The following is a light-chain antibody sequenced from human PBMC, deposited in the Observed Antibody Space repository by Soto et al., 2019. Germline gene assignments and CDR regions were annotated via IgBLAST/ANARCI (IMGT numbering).Light chain of an antibody. Sequence: DIQMTQSPSSLSASVGDRVTITCQASRDIDNYLNWNQQKPGKAPNLLIYDASNLGTGVPLRFSGSRSGTHFTLTISSLQPEDIGTYYCHQYDNRPFTFGQGTKLEIK. CDR2: DAS. CDR3: HQYDNRPFT. J-gene: IGKJ2*01. V-gene: IGKV1-33*01. CDR1: RDIDNY.